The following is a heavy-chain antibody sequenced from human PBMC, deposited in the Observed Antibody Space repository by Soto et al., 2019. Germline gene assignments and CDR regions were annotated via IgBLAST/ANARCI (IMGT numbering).Heavy chain of an antibody. CDR1: GGSISSYY. Sequence: SETLSLTCTVSGGSISSYYWSWIRQPPGKGLEWIGNIYYSGSTYYNPSLKSPVTISVDTSKNQFSLQLSSVTAADTAVYYCARQGYCSSITCYADYWGLGTLLTVSS. J-gene: IGHJ4*02. CDR2: IYYSGST. D-gene: IGHD2-2*01. CDR3: ARQGYCSSITCYADY. V-gene: IGHV4-59*08.